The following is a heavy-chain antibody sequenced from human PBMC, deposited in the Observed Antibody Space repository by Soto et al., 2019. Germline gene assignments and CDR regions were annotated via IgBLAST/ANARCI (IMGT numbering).Heavy chain of an antibody. CDR3: ARDVRDTGYSYWFDP. Sequence: QVQLQESGPGLVKASQTLSLTCTVSGASVGSGGYYWSWIRQVPGKGLAWIGYIKYSGTTHYSPSLKSRVNISFDKSKNRVFLNMRFVTGADTAVYFCARDVRDTGYSYWFDPWGQGILVTVST. CDR2: IKYSGTT. V-gene: IGHV4-31*03. D-gene: IGHD3-9*01. J-gene: IGHJ5*02. CDR1: GASVGSGGYY.